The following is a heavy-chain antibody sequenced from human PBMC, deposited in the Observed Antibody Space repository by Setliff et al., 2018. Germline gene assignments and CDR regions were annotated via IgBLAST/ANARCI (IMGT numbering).Heavy chain of an antibody. CDR3: ARLRKSTPHWYFDL. Sequence: SETLSLTCTVSGGSIGSYYWSWVRQPPGKGLECIGDIYYTGSTKYNPSLWSRLTMSIDTSKKQFSLRLTSVSAADTAVYYCARLRKSTPHWYFDLWGRGTLVTVSS. J-gene: IGHJ2*01. CDR2: IYYTGST. CDR1: GGSIGSYY. V-gene: IGHV4-59*01.